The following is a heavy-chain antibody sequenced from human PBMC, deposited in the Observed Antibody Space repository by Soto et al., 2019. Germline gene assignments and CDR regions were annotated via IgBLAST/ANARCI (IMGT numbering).Heavy chain of an antibody. CDR1: GYTSTSYD. Sequence: ASVKVSCKASGYTSTSYDINWVRQATGQGLEWMGWMNPNSGNTGYAQKFQGRVTMTRNTSISTAYMELSSLRSEDTAVYYCARGNTVEMASHLYGMDVWGQGATVTVSS. V-gene: IGHV1-8*01. CDR2: MNPNSGNT. CDR3: ARGNTVEMASHLYGMDV. D-gene: IGHD4-17*01. J-gene: IGHJ6*02.